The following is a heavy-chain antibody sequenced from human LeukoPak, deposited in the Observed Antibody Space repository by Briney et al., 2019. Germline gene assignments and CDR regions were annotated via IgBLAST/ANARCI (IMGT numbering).Heavy chain of an antibody. Sequence: PGGSLRLSCAASGFTFSDYYMSWIRQAPGKGLEWVSYISSSGSTIYYADSVKGRFTISRDNAKNSLYLQMNSLRAEDTAVYYCARDSVVRGAIIRDYYYYGMDVWGQGTTVTVSS. CDR1: GFTFSDYY. D-gene: IGHD3-10*01. CDR2: ISSSGSTI. V-gene: IGHV3-11*01. CDR3: ARDSVVRGAIIRDYYYYGMDV. J-gene: IGHJ6*02.